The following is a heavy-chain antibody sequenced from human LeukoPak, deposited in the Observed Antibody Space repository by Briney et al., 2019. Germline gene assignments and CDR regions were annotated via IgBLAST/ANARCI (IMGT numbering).Heavy chain of an antibody. CDR3: AREYCGGDCYGGAFGY. V-gene: IGHV4-59*12. Sequence: SETLSLTCTVSGGSISSYYWSWIRQPPGKGREWIGYIYYSGSTNYNPSLKSRVTISVDTSKNQFSLKLSSVTAADTAVYYCAREYCGGDCYGGAFGYWGQGTLVTVSS. D-gene: IGHD2-21*02. CDR2: IYYSGST. CDR1: GGSISSYY. J-gene: IGHJ4*02.